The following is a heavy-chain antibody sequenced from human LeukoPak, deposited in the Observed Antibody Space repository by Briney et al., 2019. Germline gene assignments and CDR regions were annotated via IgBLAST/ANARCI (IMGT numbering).Heavy chain of an antibody. CDR2: ISGSGGST. Sequence: GGSLRLSCAASGFTFSSYAMSWVRQAPGKGLEWVSAISGSGGSTYYADSVKGRFTISRDNSKNTLYLQMNSLRAEDTAVYYCAKDYSSGWSRGENAFDIWGQGTMVTVSS. V-gene: IGHV3-23*01. CDR1: GFTFSSYA. D-gene: IGHD6-19*01. J-gene: IGHJ3*02. CDR3: AKDYSSGWSRGENAFDI.